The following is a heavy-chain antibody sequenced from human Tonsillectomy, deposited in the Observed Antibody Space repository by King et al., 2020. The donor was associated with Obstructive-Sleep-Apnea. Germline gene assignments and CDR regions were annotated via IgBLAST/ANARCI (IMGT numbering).Heavy chain of an antibody. Sequence: VQLVESGGGLVQPGGSLRLSFAASGFTFCSYAMSWVRQAPGKGLEWVSAISGRGGSTYYADSVKGRFTISRDNSKNTLYLQRNSLRAEDTAVYYCAKEPSFGAVAGPEYWGQGTLDTVSS. CDR2: ISGRGGST. V-gene: IGHV3-23*04. D-gene: IGHD6-19*01. CDR1: GFTFCSYA. CDR3: AKEPSFGAVAGPEY. J-gene: IGHJ4*02.